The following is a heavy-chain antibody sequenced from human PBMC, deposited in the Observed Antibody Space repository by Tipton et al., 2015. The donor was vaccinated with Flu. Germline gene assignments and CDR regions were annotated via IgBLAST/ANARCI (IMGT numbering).Heavy chain of an antibody. CDR2: IYYSGNT. CDR3: ASGLLPAALSY. CDR1: GGSISSTSYY. Sequence: TLSLTCTVSGGSISSTSYYWGWIRQPPGKGLEWIGSIYYSGNTYYNPSLKSRVTVSVDTSKSQFSLTLSSVTATDTAIYYCASGLLPAALSYWGQGALVTVSS. D-gene: IGHD2-2*01. V-gene: IGHV4-39*01. J-gene: IGHJ4*02.